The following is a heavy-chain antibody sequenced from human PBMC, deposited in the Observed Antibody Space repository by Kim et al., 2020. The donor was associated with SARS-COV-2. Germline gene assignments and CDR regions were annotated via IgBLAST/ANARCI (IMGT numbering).Heavy chain of an antibody. V-gene: IGHV3-30*18. Sequence: GGSLRLSCAASGFTFSSYGMHWVRQAPGKGLEWVAVISYDGSNKYYADSVKGRFTISRDNSKNTLYLQMNSLRAEDTAVYYCAKDISGSSGWVRYFDYWGQGTLVTVSS. J-gene: IGHJ4*02. D-gene: IGHD6-19*01. CDR1: GFTFSSYG. CDR3: AKDISGSSGWVRYFDY. CDR2: ISYDGSNK.